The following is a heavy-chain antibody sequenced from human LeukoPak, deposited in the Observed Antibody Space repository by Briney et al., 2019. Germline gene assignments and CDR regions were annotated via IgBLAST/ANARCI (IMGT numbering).Heavy chain of an antibody. D-gene: IGHD5-24*01. V-gene: IGHV4-34*01. CDR2: INHSGST. CDR3: ARQRWWPDGYNFFYVFDY. Sequence: PSETLSLTCAVYGGSFSGYYWSWIRQPPGKGLEWIGEINHSGSTNYNPSLKSRVTISVDTSKNQFSLKLSSVTAADTAVYYCARQRWWPDGYNFFYVFDYWGQGTLVTVSS. CDR1: GGSFSGYY. J-gene: IGHJ4*02.